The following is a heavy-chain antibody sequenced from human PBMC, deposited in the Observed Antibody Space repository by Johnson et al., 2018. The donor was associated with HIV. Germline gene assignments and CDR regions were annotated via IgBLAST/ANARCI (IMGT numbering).Heavy chain of an antibody. CDR1: GITVSSTY. CDR3: AKELVGSGLPDDAFDI. D-gene: IGHD2-15*01. V-gene: IGHV3-66*02. J-gene: IGHJ3*02. CDR2: IYSGGST. Sequence: VQLVESGGGLVQPGGSLRLSCAASGITVSSTYMSWVRQAPGKGLEWVSVIYSGGSTYYADSVKGRFTISRDNSKNPLYLQMNSLRAEGTAVYYCAKELVGSGLPDDAFDIWGQGTMVTVSS.